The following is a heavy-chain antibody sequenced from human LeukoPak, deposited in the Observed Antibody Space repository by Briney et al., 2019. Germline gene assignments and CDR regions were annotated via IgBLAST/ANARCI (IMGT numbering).Heavy chain of an antibody. J-gene: IGHJ4*02. Sequence: PGGSLRLSCAASGSTFNTYGMHWVRQAPGKGLEWVSSISHNGANAYYADSVKGRFTISRDNSKSTVYLQMHSLRAEDTALYYCAKRNTGSYSDFFDFWGQGTRVTVSS. CDR3: AKRNTGSYSDFFDF. CDR1: GSTFNTYG. D-gene: IGHD1-26*01. V-gene: IGHV3-23*01. CDR2: ISHNGANA.